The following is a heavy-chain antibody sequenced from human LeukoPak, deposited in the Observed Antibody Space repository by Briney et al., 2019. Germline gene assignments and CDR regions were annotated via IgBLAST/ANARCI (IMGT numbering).Heavy chain of an antibody. CDR1: GFIFSNYW. CDR2: IKPDGSGE. Sequence: GGSLRLSCAASGFIFSNYWMTWVRQAPGKALEWVANIKPDGSGEYYVDSLKGRFTISRDNAENSLFLQMNNLRVDDTAVYYCARSGGYGWDYWGQGAVVTVSS. CDR3: ARSGGYGWDY. V-gene: IGHV3-7*01. J-gene: IGHJ4*02. D-gene: IGHD5-12*01.